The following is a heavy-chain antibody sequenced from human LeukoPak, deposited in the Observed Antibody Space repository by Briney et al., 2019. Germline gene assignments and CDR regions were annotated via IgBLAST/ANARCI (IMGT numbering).Heavy chain of an antibody. V-gene: IGHV4-4*02. Sequence: SGTLSLTCAVSGGSISSSNWWSWVRQPPGKGLEWIGEIYHSGSTNYNPSLKSRVTISVDKSKNQFSLKLSSVTAADTAVYYCARSRDRIFGVVIIPVGRSGFDYWGQGTLVTVSS. CDR2: IYHSGST. CDR1: GGSISSSNW. D-gene: IGHD3-3*01. J-gene: IGHJ4*02. CDR3: ARSRDRIFGVVIIPVGRSGFDY.